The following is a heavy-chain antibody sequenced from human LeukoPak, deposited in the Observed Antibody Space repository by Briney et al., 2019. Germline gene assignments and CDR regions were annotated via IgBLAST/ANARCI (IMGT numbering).Heavy chain of an antibody. CDR1: GGSISSGGYS. D-gene: IGHD3-10*01. CDR2: IYHSGST. Sequence: SETLSLTCAVSGGSISSGGYSWSWIRQPPGKGLEWIGYIYHSGSTYYNPSLKSRVTISVDRSKNQFSLKLSSVTAADTALYYCARESVMVRGEGWFDPWGQGTLVTVSS. J-gene: IGHJ5*02. CDR3: ARESVMVRGEGWFDP. V-gene: IGHV4-30-2*01.